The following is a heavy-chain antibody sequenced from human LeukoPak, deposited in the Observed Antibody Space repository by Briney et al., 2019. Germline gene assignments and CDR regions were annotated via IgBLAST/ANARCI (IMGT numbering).Heavy chain of an antibody. Sequence: GGALRLSCAASGFTFSSYSMNWVRQAPGKGLEWVSSISSSSSYIYYADSVKGRFTISRDNAKHSLDLQVNSLRADDTAVYYCARSKTGNWFYPWGQGTLVTVSS. V-gene: IGHV3-21*01. D-gene: IGHD4-11*01. J-gene: IGHJ5*02. CDR2: ISSSSSYI. CDR1: GFTFSSYS. CDR3: ARSKTGNWFYP.